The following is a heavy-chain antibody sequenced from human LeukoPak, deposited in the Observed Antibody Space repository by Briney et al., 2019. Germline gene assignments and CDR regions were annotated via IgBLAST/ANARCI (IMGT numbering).Heavy chain of an antibody. Sequence: PSETLSLTCTVSGGSISGNYWSWIRQPLGKGLEWIGHIFYVGSTIYNPSLKSRVTISVDTSKSQFSLQLSSVTAADTAVYYCARIITGTVALDYWGQGTLVTVSS. CDR2: IFYVGST. V-gene: IGHV4-59*08. J-gene: IGHJ4*02. CDR1: GGSISGNY. CDR3: ARIITGTVALDY. D-gene: IGHD1-14*01.